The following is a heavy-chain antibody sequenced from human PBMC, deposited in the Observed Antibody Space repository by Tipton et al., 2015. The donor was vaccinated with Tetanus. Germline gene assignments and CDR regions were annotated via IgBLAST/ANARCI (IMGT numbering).Heavy chain of an antibody. J-gene: IGHJ3*02. Sequence: RQPPGKGLEWIGNIYDSGSTQYSPSLKSRVTISLDTSKNQFSLKLNSVTAADTAVYYCARRRGMIHTFDIWGQGTVVTVSS. V-gene: IGHV4-59*01. D-gene: IGHD1-14*01. CDR2: IYDSGST. CDR3: ARRRGMIHTFDI.